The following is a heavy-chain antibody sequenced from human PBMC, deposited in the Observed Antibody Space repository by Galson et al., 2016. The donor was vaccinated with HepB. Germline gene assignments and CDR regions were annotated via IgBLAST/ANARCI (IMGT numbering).Heavy chain of an antibody. CDR1: GVTFADYA. J-gene: IGHJ4*02. CDR2: IRSQPYGGTK. CDR3: TRLSGNTYGHDFDY. V-gene: IGHV3-49*03. D-gene: IGHD5-18*01. Sequence: SLRLSCATSGVTFADYAMTWFRLTTGKGREWVGFIRSQPYGGTKDYAASVEGRFTISRDDSKSIVYPQMNSLKTEDTALYYCTRLSGNTYGHDFDYWGQGTLVTVSS.